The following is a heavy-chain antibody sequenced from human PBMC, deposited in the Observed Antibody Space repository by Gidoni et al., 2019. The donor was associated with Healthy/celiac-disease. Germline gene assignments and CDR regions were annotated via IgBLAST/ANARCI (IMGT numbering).Heavy chain of an antibody. CDR2: INPNSGGT. CDR3: ARGAGPYSSSWTMDV. V-gene: IGHV1-2*02. CDR1: GYTFTGYY. Sequence: QVQLLQSGAEVKKPGASVKVSCTSSGYTFTGYYMHWVRQAPGQGLEWMGWINPNSGGTNDEQKFQGRVNMTRDTSISTAYMELSRLRSDDTAVYYCARGAGPYSSSWTMDVWGQGTTVTVSS. J-gene: IGHJ6*02. D-gene: IGHD6-13*01.